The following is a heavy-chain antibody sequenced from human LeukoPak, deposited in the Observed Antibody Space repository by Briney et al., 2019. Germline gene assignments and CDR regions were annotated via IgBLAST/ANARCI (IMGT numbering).Heavy chain of an antibody. D-gene: IGHD6-13*01. V-gene: IGHV3-23*01. CDR1: GFTFSTYA. CDR3: AKVMEAAALDY. J-gene: IGHJ4*02. Sequence: GGSLRLSCAASGFTFSTYAMTWVRQAPGKGLEWVSLISGTGGSTYYADSVKGRFTISRDNSKNTLYLQMNSLRAEDTAVYYCAKVMEAAALDYWGQGTLVTVSS. CDR2: ISGTGGST.